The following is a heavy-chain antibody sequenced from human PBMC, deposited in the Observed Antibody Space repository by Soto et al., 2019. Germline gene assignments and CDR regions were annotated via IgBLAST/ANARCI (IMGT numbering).Heavy chain of an antibody. Sequence: HPGGSLRLSCAASGFTFSSYAMHWVRQAPGKGLEWVAVISYDGSNKYYADSVKGRFTISRDNSKNTLYLQMNSLRAEDTAVYYCARDELRFLEWRPNPPNYWGQGTLVTVSS. D-gene: IGHD3-3*01. CDR2: ISYDGSNK. CDR3: ARDELRFLEWRPNPPNY. V-gene: IGHV3-30-3*01. CDR1: GFTFSSYA. J-gene: IGHJ4*02.